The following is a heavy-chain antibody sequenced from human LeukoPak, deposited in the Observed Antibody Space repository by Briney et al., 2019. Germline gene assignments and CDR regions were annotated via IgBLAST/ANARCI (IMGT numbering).Heavy chain of an antibody. V-gene: IGHV1-2*02. CDR3: ARDRIGAAMAP. D-gene: IGHD5-18*01. J-gene: IGHJ5*02. CDR1: GYTFTSYD. CDR2: INPNSGGT. Sequence: ASVKVSCKASGYTFTSYDINWVRQAPGQGLEWMGWINPNSGGTNYAQKFQGRVTMTRDTSISTAYMELSRLRSDDTAVYYCARDRIGAAMAPWGQGTLVTVSS.